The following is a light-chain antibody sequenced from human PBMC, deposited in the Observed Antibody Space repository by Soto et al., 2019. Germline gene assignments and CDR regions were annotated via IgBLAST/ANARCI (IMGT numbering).Light chain of an antibody. Sequence: QSALTQPASVSGSPGRSVTISCTGSSSDVGDFNYVSWYQHLPGSAPKLIIYDVTNRPSGISYRFSASKSGRTASLTISGLQAEDEADYYCSSYSSSSTPVVFGGGTKVTVL. J-gene: IGLJ2*01. CDR1: SSDVGDFNY. V-gene: IGLV2-14*03. CDR2: DVT. CDR3: SSYSSSSTPVV.